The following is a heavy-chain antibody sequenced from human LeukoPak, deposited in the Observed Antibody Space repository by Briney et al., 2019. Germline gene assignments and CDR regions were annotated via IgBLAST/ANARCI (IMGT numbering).Heavy chain of an antibody. V-gene: IGHV3-7*01. CDR2: TGEDGREK. CDR3: AKGRALAVDDAFDI. D-gene: IGHD1-1*01. J-gene: IGHJ3*02. Sequence: GGSLRLSCAASGFTFTDFWMRWVRQAPGKGLEWVAITGEDGREKYYEDSLKGRVTISRDNARKSLYLEMNSLRAEDTAVYYCAKGRALAVDDAFDIWGQGTMVTVSS. CDR1: GFTFTDFW.